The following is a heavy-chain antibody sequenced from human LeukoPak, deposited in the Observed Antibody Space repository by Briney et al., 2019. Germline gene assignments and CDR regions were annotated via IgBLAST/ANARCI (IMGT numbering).Heavy chain of an antibody. Sequence: GGSLRLSCTAPGFTFSDYSMVRVRQAPGRGPEWVSGVNFGGHTADYAASVRGRFTISRDNSKNTVYLQMNSLRVDDTAVYFCAKKASRVPGNDAFDIWGQGTMVTVSS. D-gene: IGHD4/OR15-4a*01. CDR1: GFTFSDYS. J-gene: IGHJ3*02. CDR2: VNFGGHTA. CDR3: AKKASRVPGNDAFDI. V-gene: IGHV3-23*01.